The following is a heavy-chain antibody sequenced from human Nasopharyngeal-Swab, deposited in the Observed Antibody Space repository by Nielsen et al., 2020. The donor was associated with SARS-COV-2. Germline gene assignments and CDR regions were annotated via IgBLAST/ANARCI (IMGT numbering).Heavy chain of an antibody. Sequence: VGQETGSGVVWVSRINSDGSSTSYADSVKGRFTISRDNAKNTLYLQMNSLRAEDTAVYYCARGGIGSIFGAGYYGHWFDPWGQGTLVTVSS. J-gene: IGHJ5*02. V-gene: IGHV3-74*01. CDR2: INSDGSST. CDR3: ARGGIGSIFGAGYYGHWFDP. D-gene: IGHD3-3*01.